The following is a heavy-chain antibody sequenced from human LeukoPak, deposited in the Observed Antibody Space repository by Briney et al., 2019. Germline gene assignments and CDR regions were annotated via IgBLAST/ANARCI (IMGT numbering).Heavy chain of an antibody. CDR2: IQYDASNE. Sequence: PGGSLRLSCAASGFTFSVYGMHWVRQAPGKGLEWVTFIQYDASNEYYADSVRGRFTISRDNSKYTLYLQMNSLRAEDTAVYYCAKDRVTQAGFDYWGQGALVTVSS. V-gene: IGHV3-30*02. CDR1: GFTFSVYG. J-gene: IGHJ4*02. D-gene: IGHD3-10*01. CDR3: AKDRVTQAGFDY.